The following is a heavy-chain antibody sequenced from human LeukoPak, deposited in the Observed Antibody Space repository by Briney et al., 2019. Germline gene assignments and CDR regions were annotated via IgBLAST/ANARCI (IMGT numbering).Heavy chain of an antibody. D-gene: IGHD2-2*01. CDR2: INPNSGGT. J-gene: IGHJ5*02. V-gene: IGHV1-2*02. Sequence: ASVKVSCKASGYTFTGYYMHWVRQAPGQGLEWMGWINPNSGGTNYAQKFQGRVTMTRDTSISTAYMELSRLRSDDTAVYYCAREYCSSTSCSGGDWFDPWGQGTLVTVSS. CDR3: AREYCSSTSCSGGDWFDP. CDR1: GYTFTGYY.